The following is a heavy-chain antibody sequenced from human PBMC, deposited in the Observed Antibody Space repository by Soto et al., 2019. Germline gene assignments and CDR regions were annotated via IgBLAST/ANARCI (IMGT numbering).Heavy chain of an antibody. Sequence: QVHLVQSGAEVKKPGASVKVSCKASGYTFTSYSITWVRQAPGQGLEWMGWISAHNGNTDYAQKLQGRVIVTRDTSTSTAYMELRSLRSDDTAVYYSARGRYGDYWGQAALVTVSS. J-gene: IGHJ4*02. D-gene: IGHD1-1*01. CDR2: ISAHNGNT. CDR3: ARGRYGDY. CDR1: GYTFTSYS. V-gene: IGHV1-18*01.